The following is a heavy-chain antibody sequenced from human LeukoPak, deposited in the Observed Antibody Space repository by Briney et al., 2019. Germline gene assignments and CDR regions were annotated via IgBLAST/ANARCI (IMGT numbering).Heavy chain of an antibody. CDR2: IKQDGSEK. Sequence: GGSLRLSCAASGFTFSSYWMSWVRQAPGKGLEWVANIKQDGSEKYYVDSVRGRFTISRDNAKNSLYLQMNSLRAEDTAVYYCARVGSGVYFDYWGQGTLVTVSS. V-gene: IGHV3-7*01. D-gene: IGHD3-10*01. J-gene: IGHJ4*02. CDR3: ARVGSGVYFDY. CDR1: GFTFSSYW.